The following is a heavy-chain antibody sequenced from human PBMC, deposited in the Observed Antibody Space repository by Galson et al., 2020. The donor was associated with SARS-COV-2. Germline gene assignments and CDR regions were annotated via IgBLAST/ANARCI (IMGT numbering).Heavy chain of an antibody. J-gene: IGHJ4*02. CDR1: GGSISSGGYY. D-gene: IGHD3-22*01. Sequence: SETLSLTCTVSGGSISSGGYYWSWIRQHPGKGLEWIGYIYYSGSTYYNPSLKSRVTISVDTSKNQFSLKLSSVTAAVTAVYYCARARITMIVVVTYFRYWGQGTLVTVAS. CDR2: IYYSGST. CDR3: ARARITMIVVVTYFRY. V-gene: IGHV4-31*03.